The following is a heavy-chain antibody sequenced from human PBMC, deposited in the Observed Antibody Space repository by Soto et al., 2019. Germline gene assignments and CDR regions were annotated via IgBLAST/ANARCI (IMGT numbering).Heavy chain of an antibody. Sequence: GGSLRLSCAASGFTFSDYYMSWIRQAPGKGLEWVSYISSSGSTIYCADSVKGRFTISRDNAKNSLYLQMNSLRAADTAVYYCARDVVAARPAHMDVWGQGTTVTVSS. J-gene: IGHJ6*02. CDR2: ISSSGSTI. CDR3: ARDVVAARPAHMDV. D-gene: IGHD2-15*01. V-gene: IGHV3-11*01. CDR1: GFTFSDYY.